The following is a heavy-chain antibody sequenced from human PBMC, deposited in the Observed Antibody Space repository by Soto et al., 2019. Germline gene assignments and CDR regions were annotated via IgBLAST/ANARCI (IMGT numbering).Heavy chain of an antibody. J-gene: IGHJ1*01. CDR2: ISWNSGSV. CDR3: AKVTVTVEGKFESFQH. CDR1: GFTFDDYA. V-gene: IGHV3-9*01. D-gene: IGHD1-20*01. Sequence: GGSLRLSCAASGFTFDDYAMHWVRQAPGKGLEWVSAISWNSGSVDYADSVKGRFTISRDNAKNSLYLQMNSLRTEDTALYYCAKVTVTVEGKFESFQHWGQGTLVTVSS.